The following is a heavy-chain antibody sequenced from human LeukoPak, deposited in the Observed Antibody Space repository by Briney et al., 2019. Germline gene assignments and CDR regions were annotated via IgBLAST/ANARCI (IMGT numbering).Heavy chain of an antibody. D-gene: IGHD3-10*01. CDR2: INTNTGNP. J-gene: IGHJ4*02. CDR3: AREDAIPYYYGSGSYRVNDY. CDR1: GYTFTSYA. V-gene: IGHV7-4-1*02. Sequence: ASVKVSCKASGYTFTSYAMNWVRQAPGQGLEWMGWINTNTGNPTYAQGFTGRSVFSLDTSVSTAYLQISSLKAEDTAVYYCAREDAIPYYYGSGSYRVNDYWGQGTLVTVSS.